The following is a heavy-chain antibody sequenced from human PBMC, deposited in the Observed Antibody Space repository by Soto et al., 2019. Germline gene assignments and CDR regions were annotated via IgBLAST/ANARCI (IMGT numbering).Heavy chain of an antibody. D-gene: IGHD2-2*01. CDR1: GFTFSTYG. V-gene: IGHV3-30*03. CDR3: STDDFRSTSCYYFDY. J-gene: IGHJ4*02. CDR2: ISYDGSNK. Sequence: QVQLVESGGGVVQPGRSLRLSCAASGFTFSTYGMHWVRQAPGKGLEWVAVISYDGSNKYYADSVKGRFTISRDNSKNTLYLQVNSLRAEDTAVYYCSTDDFRSTSCYYFDYWGQGTLVTVSS.